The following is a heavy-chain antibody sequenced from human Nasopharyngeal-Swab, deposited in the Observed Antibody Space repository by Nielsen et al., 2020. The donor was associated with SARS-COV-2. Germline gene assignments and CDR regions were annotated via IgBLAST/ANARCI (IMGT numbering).Heavy chain of an antibody. D-gene: IGHD2-15*01. CDR1: GGSISSYY. V-gene: IGHV4-59*12. J-gene: IGHJ4*02. CDR2: IYYSGST. Sequence: SETLSLTCTVSGGSISSYYWSWIRQPPGKGLEWIGYIYYSGSTNYNPSLKSRVTISVDTSKNQFSLKLSSVTAADTAVYYCARARRDIVVVVAAEIALDYWGQGTLVTVSS. CDR3: ARARRDIVVVVAAEIALDY.